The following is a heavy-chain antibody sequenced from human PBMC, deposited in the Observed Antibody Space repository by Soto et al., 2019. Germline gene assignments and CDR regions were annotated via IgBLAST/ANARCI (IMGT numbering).Heavy chain of an antibody. Sequence: EVQLVESGGGLVQPGGSLRLSCAASGFTFSSYSMNWVRQAPGKGLEWVSYISSSSSTIYYADSVKGRFTISRDNAKNSLYLQMNSLRAEETAVYYCARDGGYSYGPFDYWGQGTLVTVSS. CDR2: ISSSSSTI. J-gene: IGHJ4*02. CDR3: ARDGGYSYGPFDY. V-gene: IGHV3-48*01. CDR1: GFTFSSYS. D-gene: IGHD5-18*01.